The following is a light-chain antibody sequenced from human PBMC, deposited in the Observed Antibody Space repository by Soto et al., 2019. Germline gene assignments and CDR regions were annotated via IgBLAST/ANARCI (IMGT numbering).Light chain of an antibody. CDR2: GAS. Sequence: EIVLTQSPGTLSLSPGERATLSCRASQSVRSSYLAWYQQKPGQAPRLLIYGASSRATGIPDRFSGSGSGTHFTLTISRLEPEDFAVYYCQQYGSSPTFGPGTKVDIK. CDR3: QQYGSSPT. V-gene: IGKV3-20*01. CDR1: QSVRSSY. J-gene: IGKJ3*01.